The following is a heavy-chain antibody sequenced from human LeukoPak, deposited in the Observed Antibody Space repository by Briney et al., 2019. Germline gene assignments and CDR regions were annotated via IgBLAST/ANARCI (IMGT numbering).Heavy chain of an antibody. Sequence: SETLSLTCTVSGGSISSGGYYWSWTRQHPGKVPEWIGYIYYSGSTYYNPSLKSRVTISVDTSKNQFSLKLSSVTAADTAVYYCASGLLSRMSDIVVVPAAVQHWGQGTLVTVSS. CDR1: GGSISSGGYY. J-gene: IGHJ1*01. CDR2: IYYSGST. V-gene: IGHV4-31*03. D-gene: IGHD2-2*01. CDR3: ASGLLSRMSDIVVVPAAVQH.